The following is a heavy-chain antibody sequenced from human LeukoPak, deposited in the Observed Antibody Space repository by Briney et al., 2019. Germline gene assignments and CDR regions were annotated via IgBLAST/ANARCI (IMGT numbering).Heavy chain of an antibody. CDR3: ARGRGYCSSTSCCTRDYYYYYMDV. Sequence: SETLSLTCAVYGGSFSGYYWSWIRQPPGKGLEWIGEINHSGSTNYNPSLKSRVTISVDTSKNQFSLKLSSVTAADTAVYYCARGRGYCSSTSCCTRDYYYYYMDVWGKGTTVTVSS. D-gene: IGHD2-2*02. CDR2: INHSGST. J-gene: IGHJ6*03. V-gene: IGHV4-34*01. CDR1: GGSFSGYY.